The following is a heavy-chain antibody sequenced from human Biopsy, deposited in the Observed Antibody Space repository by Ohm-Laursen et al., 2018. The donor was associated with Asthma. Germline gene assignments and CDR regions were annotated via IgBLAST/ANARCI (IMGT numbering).Heavy chain of an antibody. CDR2: ISVYNGNT. V-gene: IGHV1-18*01. J-gene: IGHJ6*02. CDR1: GYTFNSAG. CDR3: ARAVDYSHYYGIDV. Sequence: ATVKISCKTSGYTFNSAGITWVRQAPGQGLEWMGWISVYNGNTKVAQKLQDRVTMNTDTSTSTAYMELRSLRSDDTAVYFCARAVDYSHYYGIDVWGQGTTVTVS. D-gene: IGHD3-10*01.